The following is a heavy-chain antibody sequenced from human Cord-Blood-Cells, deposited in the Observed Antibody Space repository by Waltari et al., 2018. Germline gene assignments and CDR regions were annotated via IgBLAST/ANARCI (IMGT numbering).Heavy chain of an antibody. V-gene: IGHV3-33*01. J-gene: IGHJ3*02. CDR1: GFTFSSYG. D-gene: IGHD7-27*01. CDR3: ARDWPGPEDAFDI. CDR2: IWYDGSNK. Sequence: QVQLVESGGGVVQPGRSLRLSCAASGFTFSSYGMHWVRQAPGKGLEWVAVIWYDGSNKYYADSVKGRFTISRDNSKNTLYLQMNSLRAEDTAVYYCARDWPGPEDAFDIWGQGTMVTVPS.